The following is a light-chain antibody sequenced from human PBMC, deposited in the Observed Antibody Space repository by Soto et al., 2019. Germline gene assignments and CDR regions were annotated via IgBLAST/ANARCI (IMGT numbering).Light chain of an antibody. CDR3: TSYAGSNTPYV. V-gene: IGLV2-8*01. CDR2: EVT. CDR1: SSDVGGYNY. J-gene: IGLJ1*01. Sequence: QSVLTQPPSVSGSPGQSVTISCTGTSSDVGGYNYVSWYQQHPGKAPKLMIFEVTKRPSGVPDRFSGSKSGNTASLTVSGLQAEDEADYYCTSYAGSNTPYVFGTGTKVTVL.